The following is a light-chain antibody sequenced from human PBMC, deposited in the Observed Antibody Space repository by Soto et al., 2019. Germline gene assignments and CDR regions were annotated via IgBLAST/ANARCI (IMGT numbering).Light chain of an antibody. CDR1: QDISDY. CDR3: QQYGNLPLT. J-gene: IGKJ4*01. V-gene: IGKV1-33*01. Sequence: DIQMTQSPSSLSASTGDRVAITCQASQDISDYLNWYQQKPGKAPKLLIYDALNLETGVPSRFSGSGSGTDFTCTISSLQPEDIATYYCQQYGNLPLTFGGGTKVEI. CDR2: DAL.